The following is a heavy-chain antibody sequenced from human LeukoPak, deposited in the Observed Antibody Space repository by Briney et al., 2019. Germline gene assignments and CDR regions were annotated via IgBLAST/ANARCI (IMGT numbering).Heavy chain of an antibody. Sequence: ASVKVSCKASGYTFTGYYMHWVRQAPGQGLEWMGWINPNSGGTNYAQKFQGRVTMTRDTSISTAYMELSRLRSDDTAVYYCARDCSGVVTNDDAFDIWGQGTMVTVSS. D-gene: IGHD3-3*01. V-gene: IGHV1-2*02. J-gene: IGHJ3*02. CDR1: GYTFTGYY. CDR3: ARDCSGVVTNDDAFDI. CDR2: INPNSGGT.